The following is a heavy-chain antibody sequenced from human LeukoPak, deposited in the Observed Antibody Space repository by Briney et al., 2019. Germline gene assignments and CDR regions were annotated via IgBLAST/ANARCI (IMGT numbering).Heavy chain of an antibody. V-gene: IGHV3-48*02. CDR1: GFTFSTYS. J-gene: IGHJ4*02. Sequence: GGSLRLSCAASGFTFSTYSMNWVRQAPGKGLEWISYISSSSSTIYYADSVKGRFTISRDNAKNSLFLQMNSLRDEDAAVYYCARDRYSQFDYWGQGTLVTVSS. CDR3: ARDRYSQFDY. CDR2: ISSSSSTI. D-gene: IGHD2-21*01.